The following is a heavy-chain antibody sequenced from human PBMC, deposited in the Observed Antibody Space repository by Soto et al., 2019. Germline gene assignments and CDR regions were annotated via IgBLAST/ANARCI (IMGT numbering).Heavy chain of an antibody. J-gene: IGHJ6*04. Sequence: GESLKISCKGSGYSFTSYWISWVRQMPGKGLEWMGRIDPSDSYTNYSPSFQGHVTISADKSISTAYLQWSSLKASDTAMYYCARPSVAVAANYYYGMDVWGKGTTVTVSS. D-gene: IGHD6-19*01. CDR2: IDPSDSYT. CDR1: GYSFTSYW. CDR3: ARPSVAVAANYYYGMDV. V-gene: IGHV5-10-1*01.